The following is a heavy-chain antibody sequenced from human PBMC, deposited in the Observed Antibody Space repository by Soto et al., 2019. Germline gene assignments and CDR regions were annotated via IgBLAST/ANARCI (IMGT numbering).Heavy chain of an antibody. CDR2: INHSGST. J-gene: IGHJ6*02. CDR1: GGSFSGYY. D-gene: IGHD2-2*01. Sequence: SETLSLTCAVYGGSFSGYYWSCIRQPPGRGLEWVGEINHSGSTNYNPSLKSRVTISLDTSKNQFSLRLSSVTAADTAVYYCARVGGLGYCSSISCYDYVMDVWGQGTTVT. CDR3: ARVGGLGYCSSISCYDYVMDV. V-gene: IGHV4-34*01.